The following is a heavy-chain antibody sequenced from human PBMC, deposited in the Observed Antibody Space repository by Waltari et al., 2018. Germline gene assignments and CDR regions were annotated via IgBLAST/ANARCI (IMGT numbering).Heavy chain of an antibody. Sequence: ELQLVQAGGGLVKPGGTLRLYCAASGFTFSNYGMNWVRQAPGQGLEWVSSITSSGNYINYADSVKGRFTISRDNAKNSLFLQMDSLRVEDTAVYYCAKRSGGVFHYFDYWGQGTLVTVSS. J-gene: IGHJ4*02. D-gene: IGHD3-16*01. CDR2: ITSSGNYI. CDR3: AKRSGGVFHYFDY. CDR1: GFTFSNYG. V-gene: IGHV3-21*01.